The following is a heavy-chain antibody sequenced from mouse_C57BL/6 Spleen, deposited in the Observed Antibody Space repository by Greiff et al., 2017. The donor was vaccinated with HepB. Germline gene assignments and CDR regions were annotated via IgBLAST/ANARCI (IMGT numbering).Heavy chain of an antibody. D-gene: IGHD1-1*01. CDR3: AREGLGYGSSYAMDY. CDR1: GYTFTDYY. J-gene: IGHJ4*01. CDR2: INPNNGGT. Sequence: EVHLQQSGPELVKPGASVKISCKASGYTFTDYYMNWVKQSHGKSLEWIGDINPNNGGTSYNQKFKGKATLTVDKSSSTAYMELRSLTSEDSAVYYCAREGLGYGSSYAMDYWGQGTSVTVSS. V-gene: IGHV1-26*01.